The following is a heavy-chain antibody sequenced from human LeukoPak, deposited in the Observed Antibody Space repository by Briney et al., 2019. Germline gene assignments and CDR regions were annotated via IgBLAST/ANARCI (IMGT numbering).Heavy chain of an antibody. CDR3: VKNNLIGYKFGYDDY. J-gene: IGHJ4*02. V-gene: IGHV3-23*01. Sequence: LAGGSLRLSCAASGFTFSGYAMSWVRQAPGKGLQWVSAISGRGGNTDCAESVKGRFTISRDNSKDTLYLQLNSLRVEDTAVYYCVKNNLIGYKFGYDDYWGQGTPVTVSS. CDR1: GFTFSGYA. CDR2: ISGRGGNT. D-gene: IGHD5-18*01.